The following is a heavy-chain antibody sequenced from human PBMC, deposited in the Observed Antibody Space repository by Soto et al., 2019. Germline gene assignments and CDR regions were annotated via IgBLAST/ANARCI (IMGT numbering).Heavy chain of an antibody. CDR2: ISSNGGST. CDR3: VKDHSSTSRTRFYYYGMDV. D-gene: IGHD2-2*01. CDR1: GFTFSSYA. J-gene: IGHJ6*02. V-gene: IGHV3-64D*06. Sequence: GGSLRLSCSASGFTFSSYAMHWVRQAPGKGLEYVSAISSNGGSTYYADSVKGRFTISRDNSKNTLYLQMSSLRAEDTAVYYCVKDHSSTSRTRFYYYGMDVWGQGTTVTVSS.